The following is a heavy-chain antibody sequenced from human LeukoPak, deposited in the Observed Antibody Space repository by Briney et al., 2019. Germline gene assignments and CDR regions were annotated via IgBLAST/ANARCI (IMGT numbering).Heavy chain of an antibody. Sequence: GGSLRLSCVASGFTFSSYWMSWVRQAPGKGLEWVANIKQDGSDEKYLDSVRGRFTISRDNSKNTLYLQMNSLRVEDTAVYYCVKDGSGSFYWGQGTLVTVSS. D-gene: IGHD3-10*01. CDR2: IKQDGSDE. CDR1: GFTFSSYW. CDR3: VKDGSGSFY. J-gene: IGHJ4*02. V-gene: IGHV3-7*01.